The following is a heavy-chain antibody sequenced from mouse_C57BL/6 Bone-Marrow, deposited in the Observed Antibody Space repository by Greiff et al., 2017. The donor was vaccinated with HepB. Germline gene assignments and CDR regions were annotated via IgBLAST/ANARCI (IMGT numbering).Heavy chain of an antibody. V-gene: IGHV1-82*01. J-gene: IGHJ2*01. CDR1: GYAFSSSW. CDR3: ARWPTVVALDY. Sequence: VQLQQSGPELVKPGASVKISCKASGYAFSSSWMNWVKQRPGKGLEWIGRIYPGDGDTNYNGKFKGKATLTADKSSSTAYMQLSSLTSEDSAVYFCARWPTVVALDYWGQGTTLTVSS. CDR2: IYPGDGDT. D-gene: IGHD1-1*01.